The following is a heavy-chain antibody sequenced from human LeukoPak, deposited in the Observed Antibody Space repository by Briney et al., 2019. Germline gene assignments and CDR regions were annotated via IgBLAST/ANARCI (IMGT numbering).Heavy chain of an antibody. CDR3: ARGGVQGYCSGGSCPLDY. CDR2: INHSGST. J-gene: IGHJ4*02. V-gene: IGHV4-34*01. CDR1: GGSFSGYY. D-gene: IGHD2-15*01. Sequence: SETLSLTCAVYGGSFSGYYWSWIRQPPGKGLEWIGEINHSGSTNYNPSLKSRVTISVDTSKNQFSLKLSSVTAADTAVYYCARGGVQGYCSGGSCPLDYRGQGTLVTVSS.